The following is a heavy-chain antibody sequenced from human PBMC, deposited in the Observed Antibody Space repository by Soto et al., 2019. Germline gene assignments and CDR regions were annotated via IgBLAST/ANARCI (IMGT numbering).Heavy chain of an antibody. Sequence: SETLSLTCTVSGGSISSSSYYWSWIRQPPGKGLEWIGEINHSGSTNYNPSLKSRVTISVDTSKNQFSLKLSSVTAADTAVYYCARGVRYTAMVDYWGQGTLVTVSS. D-gene: IGHD5-18*01. CDR2: INHSGST. V-gene: IGHV4-39*07. CDR1: GGSISSSSYY. J-gene: IGHJ4*02. CDR3: ARGVRYTAMVDY.